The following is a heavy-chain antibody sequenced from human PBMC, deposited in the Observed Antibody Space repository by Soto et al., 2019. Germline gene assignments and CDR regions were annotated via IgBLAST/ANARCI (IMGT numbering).Heavy chain of an antibody. V-gene: IGHV4-61*01. CDR3: ARSHGDFYYYYGMDV. CDR2: IYYSGST. CDR1: GGSVSSGSYY. D-gene: IGHD4-17*01. J-gene: IGHJ6*02. Sequence: SETLSRTCTVSGGSVSSGSYYWSWIRQPPGKGLEWIGYIYYSGSTNYNPSLKSRVTISVDTSKSQFSLKLSSVTAADTAVYYCARSHGDFYYYYGMDVCGPGTTVTLSS.